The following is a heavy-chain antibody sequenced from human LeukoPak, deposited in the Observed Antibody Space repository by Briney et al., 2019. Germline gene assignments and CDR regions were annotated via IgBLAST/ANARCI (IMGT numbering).Heavy chain of an antibody. CDR1: GFTFSSCG. Sequence: GGSLRLSCAASGFTFSSCGMHWIRQAPGKGLEWVAVASYDRINKYYADSMKGRFTISRDNSKNTLYLQMNSLRAEDTAVYYCAKGRAYGDFFLDYWGQGTLVTVSS. D-gene: IGHD4-17*01. V-gene: IGHV3-30*18. CDR3: AKGRAYGDFFLDY. CDR2: ASYDRINK. J-gene: IGHJ4*02.